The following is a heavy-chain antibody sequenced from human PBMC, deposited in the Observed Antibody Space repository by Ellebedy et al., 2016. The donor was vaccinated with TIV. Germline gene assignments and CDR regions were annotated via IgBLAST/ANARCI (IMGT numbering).Heavy chain of an antibody. D-gene: IGHD4-23*01. J-gene: IGHJ3*01. Sequence: LSLTCAASGLTFSSHAMSWVRQAPGKGLEWVSSITDSGGNTYYADSVKGRFTISRDNSKDTLYLQVNSLRAEDTAIYYCARDPVGVGPAFDVWGQGTMVTVSS. CDR2: ITDSGGNT. V-gene: IGHV3-23*01. CDR3: ARDPVGVGPAFDV. CDR1: GLTFSSHA.